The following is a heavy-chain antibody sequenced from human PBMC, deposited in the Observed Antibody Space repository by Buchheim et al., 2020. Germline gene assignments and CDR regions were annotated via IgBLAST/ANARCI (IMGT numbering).Heavy chain of an antibody. J-gene: IGHJ4*02. D-gene: IGHD1-26*01. CDR1: GGSFSGYY. CDR2: INHSGST. Sequence: QVQLQQWGAGLLKPSETLSLTCAVYGGSFSGYYWSWIRQPPGKGLEWIGEINHSGSTNYNPSLKSRVTISVDTSKNQFSLKLSSVTATDTAVYYCASLGEGSENRIVGATKEGYWGQGTL. CDR3: ASLGEGSENRIVGATKEGY. V-gene: IGHV4-34*01.